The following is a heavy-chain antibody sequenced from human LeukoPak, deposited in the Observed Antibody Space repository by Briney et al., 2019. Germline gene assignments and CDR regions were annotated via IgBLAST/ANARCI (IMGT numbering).Heavy chain of an antibody. CDR1: GYTFTSYY. CDR2: INPSGGST. J-gene: IGHJ4*02. Sequence: ASVKVSCKASGYTFTSYYMHWVRQAPGQGLEWVGIINPSGGSTSYAQKFQGRVTMTRDTSTSTVYMELSSLRSEDTAVHYRARRPIAAAGRGPADYWGQGTLVTVSS. CDR3: ARRPIAAAGRGPADY. V-gene: IGHV1-46*01. D-gene: IGHD6-13*01.